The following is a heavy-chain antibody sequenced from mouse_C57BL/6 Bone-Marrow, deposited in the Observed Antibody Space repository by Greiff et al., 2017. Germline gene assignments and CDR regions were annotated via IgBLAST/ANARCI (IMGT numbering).Heavy chain of an antibody. V-gene: IGHV1-26*01. Sequence: EVQLQQSGPELVKPGASVKISCKASGYTFTDYYMNWVKQSHGESLEWIGDFNPNNGGTRYNQKFKGKATLTVDKSSSTDYMELRRLTSEDAADYYCARRDDYDVPYWGQGTLVTVSA. CDR1: GYTFTDYY. D-gene: IGHD2-4*01. CDR3: ARRDDYDVPY. J-gene: IGHJ3*01. CDR2: FNPNNGGT.